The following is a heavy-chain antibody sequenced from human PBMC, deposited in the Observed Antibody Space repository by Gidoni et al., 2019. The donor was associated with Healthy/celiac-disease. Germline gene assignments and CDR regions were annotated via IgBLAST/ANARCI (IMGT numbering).Heavy chain of an antibody. D-gene: IGHD7-27*01. V-gene: IGHV1-3*01. Sequence: QVQLGQSGAGGKKQGASGKFSCKDSGDTFTSYAMHWVRRAPGQRLEWMGWLHAGNGNTQYSQKFQGRVTITRDTSASTAYMELSSLRSEDTAVYYCARGTGEHWFDPWGQGTLVTVSS. CDR1: GDTFTSYA. CDR2: LHAGNGNT. J-gene: IGHJ5*02. CDR3: ARGTGEHWFDP.